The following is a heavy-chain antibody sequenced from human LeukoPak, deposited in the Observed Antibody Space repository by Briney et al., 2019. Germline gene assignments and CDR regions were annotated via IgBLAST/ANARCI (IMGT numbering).Heavy chain of an antibody. CDR2: IYYSGST. CDR1: GYSISSGYY. Sequence: SETLSLTCTVSGYSISSGYYWGWIRQPPGKGLEWIGTIYYSGSTYYNPSLKSRVTISVDTSKNQFSLKLSSVTAADTAVYYCARVPTVTFFDYWGQGTLVTVSS. CDR3: ARVPTVTFFDY. J-gene: IGHJ4*02. D-gene: IGHD4-17*01. V-gene: IGHV4-38-2*02.